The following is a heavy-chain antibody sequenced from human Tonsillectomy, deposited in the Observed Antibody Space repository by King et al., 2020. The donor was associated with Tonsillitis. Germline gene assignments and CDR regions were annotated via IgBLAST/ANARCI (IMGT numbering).Heavy chain of an antibody. Sequence: AQLVQSGAEVKKPGSSVKVSCKASGGTFSSYAISWVRQAPGQGLEWMGGIITIFGTANYAQKVQGRVTITADESTSTAYMELSSLRSEDTAVYYCARGDYYYDSSGIYRWGQGTLVTVSS. D-gene: IGHD3-22*01. CDR2: IITIFGTA. CDR3: ARGDYYYDSSGIYR. V-gene: IGHV1-69*01. J-gene: IGHJ5*02. CDR1: GGTFSSYA.